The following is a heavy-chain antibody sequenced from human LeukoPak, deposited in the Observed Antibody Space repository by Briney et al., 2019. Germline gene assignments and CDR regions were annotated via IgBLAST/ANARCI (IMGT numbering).Heavy chain of an antibody. J-gene: IGHJ1*01. V-gene: IGHV4-4*07. CDR2: IYTSGST. D-gene: IGHD6-13*01. Sequence: SETLSLTCTVSGGSISSYYWSWIRQPAGKGLEWIGRIYTSGSTNYNPSLKSRVTISVDTSKNQFSLKLSSVTAADTAVYYCARGGGSWPTDEYFQHWGQGTLVTVSS. CDR3: ARGGGSWPTDEYFQH. CDR1: GGSISSYY.